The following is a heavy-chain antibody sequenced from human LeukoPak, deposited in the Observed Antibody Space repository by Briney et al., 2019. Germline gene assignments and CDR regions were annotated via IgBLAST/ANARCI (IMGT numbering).Heavy chain of an antibody. CDR1: GYTFTGYY. CDR2: INPNSGGT. CDR3: ARDWEYSSGYPY. Sequence: ASVKVSCKASGYTFTGYYMHWVRQAPGQGLEWMGWINPNSGGTNYAQKFRGRVTMTRDTSISTAYMELSRLRSDDTAVYYCARDWEYSSGYPYWGQGTLVTVSS. J-gene: IGHJ4*02. D-gene: IGHD6-19*01. V-gene: IGHV1-2*02.